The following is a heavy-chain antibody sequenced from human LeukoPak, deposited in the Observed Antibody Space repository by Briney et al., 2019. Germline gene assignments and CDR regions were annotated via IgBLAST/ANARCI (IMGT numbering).Heavy chain of an antibody. J-gene: IGHJ4*02. CDR2: IDNDGSGT. D-gene: IGHD1-14*01. CDR3: ARAAYKSSPDY. CDR1: GFTFSGYW. V-gene: IGHV3-74*01. Sequence: PGGSLRLSCAASGFTFSGYWMLWVPQAPGKGPVWVSRIDNDGSGTTYADFVRGRFTISRDNAKNTLYLQMSSLRGDDTAVYFCARAAYKSSPDYWGQGTLVTVSS.